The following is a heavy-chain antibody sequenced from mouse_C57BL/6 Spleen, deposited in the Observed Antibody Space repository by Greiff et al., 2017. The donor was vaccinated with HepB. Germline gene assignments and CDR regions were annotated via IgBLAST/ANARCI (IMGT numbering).Heavy chain of an antibody. J-gene: IGHJ4*01. V-gene: IGHV1-18*01. CDR2: INPNNGGT. D-gene: IGHD1-1*01. CDR3: ARGGLLRAMDY. CDR1: GYTFTDYN. Sequence: EVKLQQSGPELVKPGASVKIPCKASGYTFTDYNMDWVKQSHGKSLEWIGDINPNNGGTIYNQKFKGKATLTVDKSSSTAYMELRSLTSEDTAVYYCARGGLLRAMDYWGQGTSVTVSS.